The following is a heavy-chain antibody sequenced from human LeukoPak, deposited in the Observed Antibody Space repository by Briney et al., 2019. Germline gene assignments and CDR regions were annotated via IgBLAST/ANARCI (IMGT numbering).Heavy chain of an antibody. D-gene: IGHD1-26*01. CDR2: INPNSGGT. J-gene: IGHJ4*02. CDR3: ARVLGATREYYFDY. CDR1: GYTFTGYY. Sequence: ASVKVSCKASGYTFTGYYIHWVRQAPGQGLEWMGWINPNSGGTNYAQKFQGRVTMTRDTSISTAYMELSRLRSDDTAVYYCARVLGATREYYFDYWGQGTLVTVSS. V-gene: IGHV1-2*02.